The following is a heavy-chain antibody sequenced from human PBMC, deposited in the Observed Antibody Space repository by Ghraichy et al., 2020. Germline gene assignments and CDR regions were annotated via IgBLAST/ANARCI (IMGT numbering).Heavy chain of an antibody. CDR2: ISGSGGST. CDR1: GFTFSSYA. D-gene: IGHD3-10*01. V-gene: IGHV3-23*01. CDR3: AKEDLLFGFGDPPARPFDY. J-gene: IGHJ4*02. Sequence: GGSLRLSCAASGFTFSSYAMSWVRQAPGKGLEWVSAISGSGGSTYYADSVKGRFTISRDNSKNTLYLQMNSLRAEDTAVYYCAKEDLLFGFGDPPARPFDYWGQGTLVTVSS.